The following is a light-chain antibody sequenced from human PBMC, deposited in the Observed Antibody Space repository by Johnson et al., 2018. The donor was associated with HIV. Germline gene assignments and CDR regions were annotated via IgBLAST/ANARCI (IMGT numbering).Light chain of an antibody. CDR2: ENN. Sequence: QSVLTQPPSVSAAPGQKVTISCSGSSSNIGKNYVSWYQQLPGTAPKLLIYENNKRPSGIPDRFSGSKSGTSATLGITGLPTGDEADYYCGTWDISLSSGGVFGTGTRVTVL. CDR3: GTWDISLSSGGV. CDR1: SSNIGKNY. J-gene: IGLJ1*01. V-gene: IGLV1-51*02.